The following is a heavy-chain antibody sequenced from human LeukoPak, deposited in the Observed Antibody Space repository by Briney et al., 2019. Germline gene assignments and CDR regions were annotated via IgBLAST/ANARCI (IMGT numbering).Heavy chain of an antibody. CDR2: INSSSTYI. CDR1: GFTFSSYS. CDR3: ASAYCYDSSAYFLYYFDY. Sequence: GGSLRLSCAASGFTFSSYSMNWVRQAPGKGLEWVSSINSSSTYIYYADSVKGRFTISRDNAKNSLYLQMNSLRAEDTAVYYCASAYCYDSSAYFLYYFDYWGQGTLVTVSS. D-gene: IGHD3-22*01. J-gene: IGHJ4*02. V-gene: IGHV3-21*01.